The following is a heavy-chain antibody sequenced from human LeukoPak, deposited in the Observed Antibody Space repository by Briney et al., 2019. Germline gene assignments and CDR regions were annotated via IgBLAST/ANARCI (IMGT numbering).Heavy chain of an antibody. D-gene: IGHD3-16*01. Sequence: GGSLRLSYAAYGFTYNNYAMTWVRQAPGKVLEWVSAISASGDNTYYAGSVKGRFTISRDNSKNTLYLQMNTLRAEDTAIYYCAKDWGSSPKWLDPWGQGTLVTVSS. CDR1: GFTYNNYA. CDR2: ISASGDNT. J-gene: IGHJ5*02. V-gene: IGHV3-23*01. CDR3: AKDWGSSPKWLDP.